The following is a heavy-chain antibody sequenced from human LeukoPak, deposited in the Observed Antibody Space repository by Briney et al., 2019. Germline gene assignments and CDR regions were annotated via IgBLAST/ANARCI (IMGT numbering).Heavy chain of an antibody. CDR3: ARDYCGGDCYMWDAFDI. D-gene: IGHD2-21*02. CDR1: GFTFSSYW. J-gene: IGHJ3*02. V-gene: IGHV3-74*01. CDR2: INSDGSST. Sequence: PGGPLRLSCAASGFTFSSYWMRWVRQAPGKGLVWVSRINSDGSSTSYADSVKGRFTISRDNAKNTLYQQMNSLRADDTAVYYCARDYCGGDCYMWDAFDIWGQGTMVTVSS.